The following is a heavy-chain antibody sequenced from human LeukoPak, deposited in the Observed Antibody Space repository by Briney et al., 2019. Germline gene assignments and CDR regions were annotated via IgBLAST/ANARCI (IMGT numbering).Heavy chain of an antibody. J-gene: IGHJ3*02. V-gene: IGHV4-34*01. CDR2: INHSGST. CDR3: ARWVTAYSSSSSFAFDI. D-gene: IGHD6-6*01. Sequence: PSETLSLTCAVYGGSFSGYYWSWIRQPPGKGLEWIGEINHSGSTNYNPSLKSRVTISVDTSKNQFSLKLSSVTAADTAVYYCARWVTAYSSSSSFAFDIWGQGTMVTVSS. CDR1: GGSFSGYY.